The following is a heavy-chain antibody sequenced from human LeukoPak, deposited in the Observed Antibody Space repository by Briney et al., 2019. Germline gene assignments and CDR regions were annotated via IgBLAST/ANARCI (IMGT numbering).Heavy chain of an antibody. CDR2: ISWNSGSI. J-gene: IGHJ4*02. Sequence: GGSLRLSCAASGFTFSNYWMHWVRQAPGKGLVWVSGISWNSGSIGYADSVKGRFTISRDNAKNSLYLQMNSLRAEDTALYYCAKDHYGSGSYCMANWGQGTLVTVSS. D-gene: IGHD3-10*01. CDR1: GFTFSNYW. V-gene: IGHV3-9*01. CDR3: AKDHYGSGSYCMAN.